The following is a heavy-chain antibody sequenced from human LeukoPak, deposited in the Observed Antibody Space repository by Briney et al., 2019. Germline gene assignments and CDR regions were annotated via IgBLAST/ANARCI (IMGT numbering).Heavy chain of an antibody. CDR1: GFSFSNYG. CDR2: MSYDGSNK. J-gene: IGHJ6*02. D-gene: IGHD6-13*01. Sequence: GRSLRLSCAASGFSFSNYGMHWVRQAPGKGLDWVAVMSYDGSNKNYADSVKGRFTISRDNSKKTLFLQMNSLRAEDTAVYYCAKSRAAGSYYYYDVDVWGQGTTVTVSS. CDR3: AKSRAAGSYYYYDVDV. V-gene: IGHV3-30*18.